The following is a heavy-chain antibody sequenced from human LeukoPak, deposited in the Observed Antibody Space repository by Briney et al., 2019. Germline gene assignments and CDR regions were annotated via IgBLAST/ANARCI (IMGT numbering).Heavy chain of an antibody. J-gene: IGHJ4*02. D-gene: IGHD5-12*01. CDR1: GGSISTSNYY. CDR2: IYHSGST. V-gene: IGHV4-61*01. Sequence: PSETLSLTCTVSGGSISTSNYYWGWIRQPPGKGLEWIWYIYHSGSTKYNPSLKSRVTISVDTSKNQFSLKLSSVTAAETDVYYCARDGYSGNDGLWRQGTLVTVSS. CDR3: ARDGYSGNDGL.